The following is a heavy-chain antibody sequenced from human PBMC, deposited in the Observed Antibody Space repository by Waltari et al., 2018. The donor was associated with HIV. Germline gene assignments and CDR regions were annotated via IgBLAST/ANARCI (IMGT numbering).Heavy chain of an antibody. Sequence: EVQLVESGGGLVKPGGPLRLSCAAYGFTFCTSNMNWLRQAPGKGLEWVSSISTISSYINYADSVKGRFTISRDNAKNSLYLQMNSLRAEDTAVYYCARSAYSSSWPSYYYYGMDVWGQGTTVTVSS. J-gene: IGHJ6*02. CDR1: GFTFCTSN. CDR3: ARSAYSSSWPSYYYYGMDV. CDR2: ISTISSYI. V-gene: IGHV3-21*01. D-gene: IGHD6-13*01.